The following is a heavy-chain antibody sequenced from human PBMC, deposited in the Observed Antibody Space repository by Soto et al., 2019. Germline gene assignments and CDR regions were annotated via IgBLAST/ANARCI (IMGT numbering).Heavy chain of an antibody. D-gene: IGHD1-1*01. V-gene: IGHV3-74*01. Sequence: EVQLVESGGGLVQPGESLRLSCAASGFTFSSYWMHWVRQAPGKGLVWVSRINSDGSTRSYADSVKGRFTISRDNAKNTLILQMEKLRAEDTAVYYCARVGTGNWYFDLWGRGTLVTVSS. J-gene: IGHJ2*01. CDR2: INSDGSTR. CDR1: GFTFSSYW. CDR3: ARVGTGNWYFDL.